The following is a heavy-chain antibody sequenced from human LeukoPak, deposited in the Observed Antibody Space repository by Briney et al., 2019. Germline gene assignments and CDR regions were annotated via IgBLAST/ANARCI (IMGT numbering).Heavy chain of an antibody. D-gene: IGHD2-15*01. Sequence: GGSLRLSCAASGFTFSSSAMSWVRQAPGKGLEWVSAISNNGGYTYYADSVQGRFTISRDNSKSTLCLQMNSLRAEDTAVYYCAKQLGYCSVGSCYFPYWGQGTLVTVSS. V-gene: IGHV3-23*01. CDR2: ISNNGGYT. CDR3: AKQLGYCSVGSCYFPY. CDR1: GFTFSSSA. J-gene: IGHJ4*02.